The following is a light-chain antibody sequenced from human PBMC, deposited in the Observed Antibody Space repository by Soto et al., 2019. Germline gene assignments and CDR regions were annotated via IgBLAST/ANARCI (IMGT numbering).Light chain of an antibody. J-gene: IGKJ4*01. V-gene: IGKV4-1*01. CDR2: WAS. CDR1: QSMVYTSSNKNY. Sequence: DIVIIQPPDSLGVHRPHQATINCTSTQSMVYTSSNKNYVVWYQQKPGQPPKLLISWASTRESGVTERFSGSGSGTDFTLTISNLQAEDGAIYYCQQFYSNPPTFGGGTKVDIK. CDR3: QQFYSNPPT.